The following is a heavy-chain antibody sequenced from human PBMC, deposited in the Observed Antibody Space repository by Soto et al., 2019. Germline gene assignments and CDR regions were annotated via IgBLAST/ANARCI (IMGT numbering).Heavy chain of an antibody. J-gene: IGHJ4*01. Sequence: PGGSLRLSCAASGFTFSDYYMSWIRQAPGKGLEWVSYMRNSDDTIYYADSVKGRFIISRDNAKNSLYLQLNSLRADDTAVYYCARGHWQLEEWGHGTLVTVSS. V-gene: IGHV3-11*01. D-gene: IGHD1-1*01. CDR1: GFTFSDYY. CDR2: MRNSDDTI. CDR3: ARGHWQLEE.